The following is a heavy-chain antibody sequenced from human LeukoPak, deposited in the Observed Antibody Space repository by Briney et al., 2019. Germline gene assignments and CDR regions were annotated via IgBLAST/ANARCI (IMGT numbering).Heavy chain of an antibody. CDR3: ARGYSSGWRKDLDY. D-gene: IGHD6-19*01. CDR2: IYDSGST. Sequence: SETLSLTCTVSGGSIRSSYYYWGWIRQPPGKGLEWIGSIYDSGSTYYNPSLKSRVTISVDTSKNQFSLKLSSVTAADTAVYYCARGYSSGWRKDLDYWGQGTLVTVSS. V-gene: IGHV4-39*01. CDR1: GGSIRSSYYY. J-gene: IGHJ4*02.